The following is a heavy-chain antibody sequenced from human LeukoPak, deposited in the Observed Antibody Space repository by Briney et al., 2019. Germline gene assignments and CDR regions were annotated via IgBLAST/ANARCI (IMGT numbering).Heavy chain of an antibody. CDR1: GGTFSSYA. J-gene: IGHJ4*02. Sequence: SEKVSCKASGGTFSSYAISWVRQAPGQGLEWMGRIIPIFGTANYAQKFQGRVTITTDESTSTAYMELSSLRSEDTAVYYCAREVWSGYYDYFDYWGQGTLVTVSS. D-gene: IGHD3-3*01. CDR2: IIPIFGTA. CDR3: AREVWSGYYDYFDY. V-gene: IGHV1-69*05.